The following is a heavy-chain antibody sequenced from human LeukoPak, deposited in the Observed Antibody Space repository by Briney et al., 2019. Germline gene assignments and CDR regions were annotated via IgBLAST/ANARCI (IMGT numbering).Heavy chain of an antibody. Sequence: GASVKVSCKVSGYTLTELSMHWVRQAPGKGLEWMGGFDPEDGETIYAQKFQGRVTMTRNTSISTAYMELSSLRSEDTAVYYCARGPRATYSNYVGYYYYGMDVWGQGTTVTVSS. CDR2: FDPEDGET. D-gene: IGHD4-11*01. J-gene: IGHJ6*02. CDR1: GYTLTELS. V-gene: IGHV1-24*01. CDR3: ARGPRATYSNYVGYYYYGMDV.